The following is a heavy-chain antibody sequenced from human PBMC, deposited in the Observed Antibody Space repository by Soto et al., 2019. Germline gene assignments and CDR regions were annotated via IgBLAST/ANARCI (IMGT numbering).Heavy chain of an antibody. Sequence: SVKVSCKASGGTFSSYAISWVRQAPGQGLEWMGGIIPIFGTANYAQKFQGRVTITADKSTRTAYMELSSLRSEDTAVYYCARSYSSSWRYYYGMDVWGQGTTVTVYS. D-gene: IGHD6-13*01. CDR2: IIPIFGTA. CDR1: GGTFSSYA. CDR3: ARSYSSSWRYYYGMDV. J-gene: IGHJ6*02. V-gene: IGHV1-69*06.